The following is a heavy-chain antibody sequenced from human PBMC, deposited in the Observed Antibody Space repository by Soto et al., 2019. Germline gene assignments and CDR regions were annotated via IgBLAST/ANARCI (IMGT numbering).Heavy chain of an antibody. D-gene: IGHD3-10*01. CDR3: VYGSGSYYNSLQAFDI. CDR2: IIPIFGTA. Sequence: SVKVSCKASGGTFSSYAISWVRQAPGQGLEWMGGIIPIFGTANYAQKFQGRVTITADESTSTAYMELSSLRSEDTAVYYCVYGSGSYYNSLQAFDIWGQGTMVTVS. V-gene: IGHV1-69*13. J-gene: IGHJ3*02. CDR1: GGTFSSYA.